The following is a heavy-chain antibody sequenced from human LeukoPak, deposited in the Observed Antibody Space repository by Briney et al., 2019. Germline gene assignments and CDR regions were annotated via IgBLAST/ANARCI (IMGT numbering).Heavy chain of an antibody. J-gene: IGHJ5*02. V-gene: IGHV4-34*01. D-gene: IGHD3-10*01. CDR3: ARGVRRGSGSYYVSGSYWFDP. Sequence: SETLSLTCAVYGGSFSGYYWSWIRQPPGKGLEWIGEINHSGSTNYNPSLKSRVTISVDTSKNQFSLKLRSVTAADTAVYYCARGVRRGSGSYYVSGSYWFDPWGQGTLVTVSS. CDR2: INHSGST. CDR1: GGSFSGYY.